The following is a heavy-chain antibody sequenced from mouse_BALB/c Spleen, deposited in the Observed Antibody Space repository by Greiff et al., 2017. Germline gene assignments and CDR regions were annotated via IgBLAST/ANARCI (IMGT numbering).Heavy chain of an antibody. CDR2: IYPGDGDT. CDR1: GYAFSSYW. Sequence: VQLQQSGAELVRPGSSVKISCKASGYAFSSYWMNWVKQRPGQGLEWIGQIYPGDGDTNYNGKFKGKATLTADKSSSTAYMQLSSLTSEDSAVYFCARAYYGSSGDYAMDYWGQGTSVTVSS. V-gene: IGHV1-80*01. J-gene: IGHJ4*01. CDR3: ARAYYGSSGDYAMDY. D-gene: IGHD1-1*01.